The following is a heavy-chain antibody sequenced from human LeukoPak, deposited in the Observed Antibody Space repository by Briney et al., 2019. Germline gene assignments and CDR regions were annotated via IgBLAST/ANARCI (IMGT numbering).Heavy chain of an antibody. J-gene: IGHJ3*02. CDR3: ARDLRWELLRMASDAFDI. CDR2: INPNSGGT. CDR1: GYTFTGYY. D-gene: IGHD1-26*01. Sequence: ASVKVSCKASGYTFTGYYMHWVRQAPGQGLEWMGWINPNSGGTNYAQKFQGRVTMTRDTSISTAYMELSRLRSDDTAVYYCARDLRWELLRMASDAFDIWGQGTMVTVSS. V-gene: IGHV1-2*02.